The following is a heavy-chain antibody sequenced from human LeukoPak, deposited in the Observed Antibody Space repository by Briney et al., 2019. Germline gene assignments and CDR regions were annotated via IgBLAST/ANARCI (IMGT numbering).Heavy chain of an antibody. CDR2: IYYSGST. Sequence: KPSETLSLTCTVSGGSISSYYWSWIRQPPGKGLEWIGYIYYSGSTNYNPSLKSRVTISVDTSKNQFSLKLSSVTAADTAVYYCASVLKRRDGYNPGAFDIWGQGTMVTVSS. V-gene: IGHV4-59*01. CDR1: GGSISSYY. J-gene: IGHJ3*02. CDR3: ASVLKRRDGYNPGAFDI. D-gene: IGHD5-24*01.